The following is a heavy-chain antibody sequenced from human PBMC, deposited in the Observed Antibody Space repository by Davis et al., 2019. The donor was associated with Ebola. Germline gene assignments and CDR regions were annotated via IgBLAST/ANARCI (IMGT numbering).Heavy chain of an antibody. J-gene: IGHJ4*02. CDR1: GFTFSSYG. V-gene: IGHV3-30*02. CDR3: AKTLDYGPPTPFGY. D-gene: IGHD4-17*01. Sequence: GGSLRLSCAESGFTFSSYGMHWVRQAPGKGLEWVAFIRYDGSNTYNADSVKGRFTISRDNSKNTLYLQMNSLRAEDTAVYYCAKTLDYGPPTPFGYWGQGTLVTVSS. CDR2: IRYDGSNT.